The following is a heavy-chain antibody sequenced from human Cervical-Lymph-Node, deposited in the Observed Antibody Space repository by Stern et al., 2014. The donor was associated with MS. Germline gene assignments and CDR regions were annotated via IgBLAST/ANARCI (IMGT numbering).Heavy chain of an antibody. CDR1: GYTFTSYA. D-gene: IGHD6-6*01. V-gene: IGHV1-3*01. CDR3: ASPIPYSSSPGNYYYGMDV. CDR2: INAGNGNT. J-gene: IGHJ6*02. Sequence: VQLVESGAEVKKPGASVKVSCKASGYTFTSYAMHWVRQAPGQRLEWMGGINAGNGNTKYSQKFQGRVTITRDTSASTAYMELSSLRSEDTAVYYCASPIPYSSSPGNYYYGMDVWGQGTTVTVSS.